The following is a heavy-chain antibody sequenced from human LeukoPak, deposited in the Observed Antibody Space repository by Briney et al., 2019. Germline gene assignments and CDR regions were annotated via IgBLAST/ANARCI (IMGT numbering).Heavy chain of an antibody. J-gene: IGHJ4*02. V-gene: IGHV3-30*04. D-gene: IGHD2-21*01. Sequence: PGRLLSFSCAASGFTFTRYTMHWGRQAPGEGLELVVVVLYDGSNKYYADFVKGRLNLSRENYKNTLSPQMHPLRAEDPAAYYCARENYGGILDLWGQGPRVTVPS. CDR2: VLYDGSNK. CDR1: GFTFTRYT. CDR3: ARENYGGILDL.